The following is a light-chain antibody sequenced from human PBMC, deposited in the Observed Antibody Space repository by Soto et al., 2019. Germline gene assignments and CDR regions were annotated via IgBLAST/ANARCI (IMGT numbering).Light chain of an antibody. CDR1: SFNIGTNL. CDR2: RNN. J-gene: IGLJ1*01. CDR3: AAWDDSLSGYV. Sequence: QSALTQPPSASGTPGQRVTISCSGSSFNIGTNLVYWYQQLPGTAPKVLIYRNNQRPSGVPDRFSGAKSGTSASLAISGLRSEDEADYYCAAWDDSLSGYVFGTGTKVTVL. V-gene: IGLV1-47*01.